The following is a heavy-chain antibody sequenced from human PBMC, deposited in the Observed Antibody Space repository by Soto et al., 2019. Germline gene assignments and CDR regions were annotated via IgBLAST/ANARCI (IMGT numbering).Heavy chain of an antibody. D-gene: IGHD3-22*01. CDR2: IYYSGST. V-gene: IGHV4-59*01. CDR1: GGSISSYN. Sequence: PSETLSLTCTVSGGSISSYNWSWIRQPPGKGLEWIGYIYYSGSTNYNPSLKSRVTISVDTSKNQFSLKLSSVTAADTAVYYCARSARYYDSSGYPFDYWGQGTLVTVSS. J-gene: IGHJ4*02. CDR3: ARSARYYDSSGYPFDY.